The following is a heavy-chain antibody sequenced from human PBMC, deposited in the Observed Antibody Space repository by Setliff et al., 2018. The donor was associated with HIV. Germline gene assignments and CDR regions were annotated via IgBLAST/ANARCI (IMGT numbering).Heavy chain of an antibody. D-gene: IGHD4-17*01. J-gene: IGHJ4*02. CDR1: GDSISSGNYY. CDR2: ITNTGAT. CDR3: ARRIYGNNPYFDY. Sequence: SETLSLTCTVSGDSISSGNYYWTWIRQPAGKALEWIGRITNTGATEYNPSLKSRLTMSLDMSKNQFSLELSSVTAADTAIYYCARRIYGNNPYFDYWSQGTLVTVSS. V-gene: IGHV4-61*02.